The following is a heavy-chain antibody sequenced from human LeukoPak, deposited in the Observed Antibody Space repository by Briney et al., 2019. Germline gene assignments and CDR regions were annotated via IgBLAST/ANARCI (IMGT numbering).Heavy chain of an antibody. CDR1: GYTFSSYA. D-gene: IGHD2/OR15-2a*01. J-gene: IGHJ2*01. Sequence: ASVKVSCTASGYTFSSYAITWVRQAPGQGLEWMGWISPYNGNTDSAQKFQDRVTMTTDTSTSAAYVELRSLRSDDTAVYYCARDNTWYFDLWGRGTLVAVSS. CDR2: ISPYNGNT. V-gene: IGHV1-18*01. CDR3: ARDNTWYFDL.